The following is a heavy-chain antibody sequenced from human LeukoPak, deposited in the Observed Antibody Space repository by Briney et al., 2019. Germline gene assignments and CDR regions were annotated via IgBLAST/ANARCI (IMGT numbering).Heavy chain of an antibody. CDR1: GFTFSSYA. Sequence: GGSLRLSCAASGFTFSSYAMSWVRQAPGNGLEWVSGISGSGGSTYYADSVKGRFTISRDNSKNTLYLQMNSLSAEDTAVYYCAKGTYNYGSSRWGQGTLVTVSS. CDR2: ISGSGGST. D-gene: IGHD5-18*01. V-gene: IGHV3-23*01. J-gene: IGHJ4*02. CDR3: AKGTYNYGSSR.